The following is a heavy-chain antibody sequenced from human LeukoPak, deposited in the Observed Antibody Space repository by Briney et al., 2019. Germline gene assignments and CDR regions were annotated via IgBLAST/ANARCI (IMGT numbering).Heavy chain of an antibody. D-gene: IGHD2-2*01. J-gene: IGHJ4*02. CDR3: ARGSRPTLLLLSPSFDY. CDR2: ISSSSSYI. V-gene: IGHV3-21*01. CDR1: GFTFSNYA. Sequence: PGGSLRLYSAASGFTFSNYAMSWVRQAPGKGLEWVSSISSSSSYIYYADSVKGRFTISRDNTKNSLHLQMNSLRAEDTAVYYCARGSRPTLLLLSPSFDYWGQGTLVTVSS.